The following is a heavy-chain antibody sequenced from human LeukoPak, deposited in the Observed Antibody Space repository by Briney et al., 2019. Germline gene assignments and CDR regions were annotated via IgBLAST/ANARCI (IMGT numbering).Heavy chain of an antibody. D-gene: IGHD3-10*01. CDR1: GGPISSGGYY. J-gene: IGHJ5*02. CDR2: IYYNGST. Sequence: SQTLSLTCTVSGGPISSGGYYWSWIRQHPGKGLEWIGYIYYNGSTYYNPSLKSRVTISVDTSKNQFSLKLSSVTAADTAVYYCARAPGSGSEWFDPWGQGTLVTVSS. CDR3: ARAPGSGSEWFDP. V-gene: IGHV4-31*03.